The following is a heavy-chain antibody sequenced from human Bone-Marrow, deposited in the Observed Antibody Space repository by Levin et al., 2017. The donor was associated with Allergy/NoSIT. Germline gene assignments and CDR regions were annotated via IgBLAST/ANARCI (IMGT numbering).Heavy chain of an antibody. D-gene: IGHD6-19*01. CDR3: ARFCGLAYYYYYMDV. CDR2: ISSSSSYI. V-gene: IGHV3-21*01. CDR1: GFTFSSYS. J-gene: IGHJ6*03. Sequence: GGSLRLSCAASGFTFSSYSMNWVRQAPGKGLEWVSSISSSSSYIYYADSVKGRFTISRDNAKNSLYLQMNSLRAEDTAVYYCARFCGLAYYYYYMDVWGKGTTVTVSS.